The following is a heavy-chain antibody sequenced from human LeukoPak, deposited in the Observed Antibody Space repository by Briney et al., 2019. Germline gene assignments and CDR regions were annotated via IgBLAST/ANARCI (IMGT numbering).Heavy chain of an antibody. D-gene: IGHD3-10*01. CDR3: ARVDAEGSGVKYFDY. J-gene: IGHJ4*02. Sequence: ASVKVSCKASGYTFTRHGITWVRQAPGQGLEWMGIINPSGGSTSYAQKFQGRVTMTRDTSTSTVYMELSSLRSEDTAVYFCARVDAEGSGVKYFDYWGQGTLVTVSS. V-gene: IGHV1-46*01. CDR2: INPSGGST. CDR1: GYTFTRHG.